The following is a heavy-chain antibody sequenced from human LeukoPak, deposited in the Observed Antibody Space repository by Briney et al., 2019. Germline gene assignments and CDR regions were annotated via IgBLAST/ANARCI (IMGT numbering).Heavy chain of an antibody. CDR1: GFTFSDYY. V-gene: IGHV3-11*01. Sequence: GGSLRLSCAASGFTFSDYYMSWIRQAPGKGLEWVSYISSSGSTIYYADSVKGRFTISRDNAKNSLYLQMNSLRAEDTALYYCAKASCSSTSCYARGFDYWGQGTLVTVSS. CDR3: AKASCSSTSCYARGFDY. J-gene: IGHJ4*02. CDR2: ISSSGSTI. D-gene: IGHD2-2*01.